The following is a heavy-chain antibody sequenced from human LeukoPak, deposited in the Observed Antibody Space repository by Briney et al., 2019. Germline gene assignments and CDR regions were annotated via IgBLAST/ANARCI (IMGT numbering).Heavy chain of an antibody. CDR2: INHSGST. J-gene: IGHJ5*02. V-gene: IGHV4-34*01. Sequence: SETLSLTCTVSGGSISSYYWSWIRQPPGKGLEWIGEINHSGSTNYNPSLKSRVTISVDTSKNQFSLKLSSVTAADTAVYYCARIRVLSGWYGGATNWFDPWGQGTLVTVSS. CDR1: GGSISSYY. D-gene: IGHD6-19*01. CDR3: ARIRVLSGWYGGATNWFDP.